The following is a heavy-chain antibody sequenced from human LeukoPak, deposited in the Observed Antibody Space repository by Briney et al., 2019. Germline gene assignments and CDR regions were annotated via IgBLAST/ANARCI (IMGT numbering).Heavy chain of an antibody. CDR1: GFTFSSYW. CDR3: ARGNYSGQDY. D-gene: IGHD2-15*01. CDR2: INSDGSTT. V-gene: IGHV3-74*01. J-gene: IGHJ4*02. Sequence: PGGSLRLSCGASGFTFSSYWMHWVRQAPGKGLVWISRINSDGSTTSYADSVKGRFTISRDNAKNTLYLQMNSLRAEDTAVYYCARGNYSGQDYWGQGTLATVSS.